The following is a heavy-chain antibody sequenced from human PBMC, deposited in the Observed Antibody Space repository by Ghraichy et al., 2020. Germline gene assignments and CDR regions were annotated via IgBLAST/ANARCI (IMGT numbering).Heavy chain of an antibody. V-gene: IGHV4-39*07. CDR1: GGSISSSSYY. Sequence: SETLSLTCTVSGGSISSSSYYWGWIRQPPGKGLEWIGSIYYSGSTYYNPSLKSRVTISVDTSKNQFSLKLSSVTAADTAVYYCARDGPGAAALFNWFDPWGQGTLVTVSS. CDR3: ARDGPGAAALFNWFDP. D-gene: IGHD6-13*01. CDR2: IYYSGST. J-gene: IGHJ5*02.